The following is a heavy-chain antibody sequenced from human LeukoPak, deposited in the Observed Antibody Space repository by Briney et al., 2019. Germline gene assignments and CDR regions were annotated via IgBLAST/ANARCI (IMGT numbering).Heavy chain of an antibody. CDR2: IQQDGSEK. D-gene: IGHD4-17*01. Sequence: GGSLRLSCAASGFTFSSYELNWVRQAPGKGLEWVANIQQDGSEKYYVDSVKGRFTISRDNAKNSLYLQMNSLRAEDTAVYYCARSYGDYFDYWGQGTLVTVSS. CDR3: ARSYGDYFDY. J-gene: IGHJ4*02. V-gene: IGHV3-7*01. CDR1: GFTFSSYE.